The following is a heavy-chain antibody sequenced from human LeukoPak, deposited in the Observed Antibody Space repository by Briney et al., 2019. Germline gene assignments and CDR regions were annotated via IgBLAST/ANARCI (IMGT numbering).Heavy chain of an antibody. D-gene: IGHD1-7*01. CDR3: ARRTFPNDAFDI. CDR2: ISGSGSDI. J-gene: IGHJ3*02. CDR1: GFTFSTFS. Sequence: GGSLRLSCAASGFTFSTFSMNWVRQTPGKGLEWVSAISGSGSDIYYADSVKGRFTISRDNPKRSLYLQMNGQRAEDTAVYYCARRTFPNDAFDIWGQGTMVTVSS. V-gene: IGHV3-21*01.